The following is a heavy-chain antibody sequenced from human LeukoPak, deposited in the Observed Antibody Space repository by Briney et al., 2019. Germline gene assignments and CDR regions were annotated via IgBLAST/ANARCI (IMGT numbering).Heavy chain of an antibody. CDR3: ARGSCSGGSCYTPRFDP. V-gene: IGHV4-39*01. CDR1: GGSISSSSYY. Sequence: SETLSLTCTVSGGSISSSSYYWGWIRQPPGKGLEWIGSIYYSGSTYYNPSLKSRVTISVDTSKNQFSLKLSSVTAADTAVYYCARGSCSGGSCYTPRFDPWGQGTLVTVSS. D-gene: IGHD2-15*01. J-gene: IGHJ5*02. CDR2: IYYSGST.